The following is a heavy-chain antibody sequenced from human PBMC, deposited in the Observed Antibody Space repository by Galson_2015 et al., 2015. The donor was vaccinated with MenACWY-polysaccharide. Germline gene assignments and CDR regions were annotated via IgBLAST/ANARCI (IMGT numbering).Heavy chain of an antibody. J-gene: IGHJ4*02. CDR1: GFTFSSYA. CDR3: VKVLYTGYERASGY. Sequence: SLRLSCAASGFTFSSYAMHWVRQAPGKGLEYVSAINSNGGSTYYADSVKGRFTISRDNSKNTLYLQMSSLRAEGTAVYYCVKVLYTGYERASGYWGQGTLVTVSS. CDR2: INSNGGST. V-gene: IGHV3-64D*08. D-gene: IGHD5-12*01.